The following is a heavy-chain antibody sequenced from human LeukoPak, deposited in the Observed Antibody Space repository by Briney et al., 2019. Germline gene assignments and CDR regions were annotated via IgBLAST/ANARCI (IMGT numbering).Heavy chain of an antibody. V-gene: IGHV3-23*01. D-gene: IGHD1-26*01. J-gene: IGHJ6*02. CDR2: ISGSGINT. CDR3: AKDVRVGGGGMDV. Sequence: SGGSLRLSCAASGFTFSSYAMTWVRQAPGKRLEWVSLISGSGINTYYAGSVKGRFTISRDNSKNTLSLQMNSLRAEDTAVYYCAKDVRVGGGGMDVWCQGTPVTVSS. CDR1: GFTFSSYA.